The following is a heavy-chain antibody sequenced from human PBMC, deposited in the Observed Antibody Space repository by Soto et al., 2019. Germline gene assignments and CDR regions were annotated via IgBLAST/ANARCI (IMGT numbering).Heavy chain of an antibody. V-gene: IGHV1-3*01. CDR1: GYTFTSYA. CDR3: ARPEDSSGWFRLHY. J-gene: IGHJ4*02. Sequence: ASGKVSCKASGYTFTSYAMHWVRQAPGQRLEWMGWINAGNGNTKYSQKFQGRVTITRDTSASTAYMELSSLRSEDTAVYYCARPEDSSGWFRLHYWGQGTLVTVSS. CDR2: INAGNGNT. D-gene: IGHD6-19*01.